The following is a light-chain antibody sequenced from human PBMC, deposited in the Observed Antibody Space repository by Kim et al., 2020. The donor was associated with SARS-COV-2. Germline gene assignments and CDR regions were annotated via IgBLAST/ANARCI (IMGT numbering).Light chain of an antibody. CDR3: QQYNNFRT. CDR1: QSVSSN. J-gene: IGKJ1*01. Sequence: SVSPGERATLPCRASQSVSSNLVWYQQKPGQAPRLLIYDASTRATGIPARFSGSGSGTEFTLTISSLQSEDFAVYYCQQYNNFRTFGQGTKVDIK. CDR2: DAS. V-gene: IGKV3-15*01.